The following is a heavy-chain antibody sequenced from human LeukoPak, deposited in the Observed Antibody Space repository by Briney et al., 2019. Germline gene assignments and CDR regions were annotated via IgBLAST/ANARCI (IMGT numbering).Heavy chain of an antibody. J-gene: IGHJ5*02. D-gene: IGHD2-2*01. CDR3: ARHSPPSLYCSSTSCYSTWFDP. CDR2: IYYSGST. V-gene: IGHV4-59*08. CDR1: GGSISSYY. Sequence: SETLSLTCTVSGGSISSYYWSWIRQPPGKGLEWIGYIYYSGSTNYNPSLKSRVTISVDTSKNQFSLKLTSVTAADTAVYYCARHSPPSLYCSSTSCYSTWFDPWGQGTLVTVSS.